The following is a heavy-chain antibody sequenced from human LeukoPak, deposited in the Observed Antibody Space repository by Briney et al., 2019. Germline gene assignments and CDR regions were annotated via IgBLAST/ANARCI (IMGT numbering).Heavy chain of an antibody. CDR1: GFTFSNYG. D-gene: IGHD6-19*01. Sequence: GSLRLSCAASGFTFSNYGLSWIRQPPGKGLEWIGEINHSGSTNYNPSLKSRVTISVDTSKNQFSLKLSSVTAADTAVYYCARRSGWYGRYYFDYWGQGTLVTVSS. CDR2: INHSGST. V-gene: IGHV4-34*01. CDR3: ARRSGWYGRYYFDY. J-gene: IGHJ4*02.